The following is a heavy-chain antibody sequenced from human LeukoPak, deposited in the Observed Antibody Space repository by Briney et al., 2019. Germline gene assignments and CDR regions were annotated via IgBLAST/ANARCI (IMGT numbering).Heavy chain of an antibody. V-gene: IGHV4-59*08. D-gene: IGHD2-2*02. J-gene: IGHJ6*02. CDR1: GGSISSYY. Sequence: SETLSLTCTVSGGSISSYYWSWIRQPPGKGLEWIGYIYYSGSTNYNPSLKSRVTISVDTSKNQFSLKLSSVTAADTAVYYCARLRRYCSSTSCYTGVKYYYNGMDVWGQGTTVTVSS. CDR2: IYYSGST. CDR3: ARLRRYCSSTSCYTGVKYYYNGMDV.